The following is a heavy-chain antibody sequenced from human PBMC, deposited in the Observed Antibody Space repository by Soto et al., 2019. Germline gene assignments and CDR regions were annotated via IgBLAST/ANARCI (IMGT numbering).Heavy chain of an antibody. D-gene: IGHD3-3*01. Sequence: QVQLVQSGAEVKKPGASVKVSCKASGYTFTSYDIDWVRQATGQGLEWMGWMNPNSGNTGYAQKFQGRVTMTRNTSISTAYMELSSLRSEDAAVYYCARRFWSGYYLNYYYYMDVWGKGTTVTVSS. CDR1: GYTFTSYD. J-gene: IGHJ6*03. CDR2: MNPNSGNT. CDR3: ARRFWSGYYLNYYYYMDV. V-gene: IGHV1-8*01.